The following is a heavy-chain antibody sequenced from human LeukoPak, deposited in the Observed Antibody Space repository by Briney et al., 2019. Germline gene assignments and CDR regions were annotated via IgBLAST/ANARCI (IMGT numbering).Heavy chain of an antibody. J-gene: IGHJ4*02. V-gene: IGHV3-23*01. D-gene: IGHD2-15*01. CDR1: GFTFSDYA. CDR3: AKEGAAVMGYFDY. CDR2: ISGSGGGS. Sequence: AGGSLRLSCAASGFTFSDYAMNWVRQAPGKGLEWVSVISGSGGGSHYADSVKGRFTISRDNSKNTLYLQMDSLRGEDTAVYYCAKEGAAVMGYFDYWGQGALVIVSS.